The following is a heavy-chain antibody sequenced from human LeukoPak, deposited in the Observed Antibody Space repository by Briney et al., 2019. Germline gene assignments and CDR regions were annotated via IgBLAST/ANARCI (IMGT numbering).Heavy chain of an antibody. Sequence: ASVKLSCKASPYTFNKYYIHWVRQAPGQGLEWMGVINPSGRSASYAQGFQGRVTMTRDTSTSTVYMDLSSLRSEDTAVYYCARDSVELERRNWFDPWGQGTLVTVSS. CDR1: PYTFNKYY. CDR3: ARDSVELERRNWFDP. D-gene: IGHD1-1*01. J-gene: IGHJ5*02. V-gene: IGHV1-46*02. CDR2: INPSGRSA.